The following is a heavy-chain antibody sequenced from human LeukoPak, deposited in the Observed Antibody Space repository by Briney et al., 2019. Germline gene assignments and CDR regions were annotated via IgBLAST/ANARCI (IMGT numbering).Heavy chain of an antibody. CDR2: IIPIFGTA. CDR1: GGTFSSYA. V-gene: IGHV1-69*13. Sequence: SVKVSRKASGGTFSSYAISWVRRAPGQGLEWMGGIIPIFGTANYAQKFQGRVTITADESTSTAYMELSSLRSEDTAVYYCARDVKYYDILTASDAFDIWGQGTMVTVSS. CDR3: ARDVKYYDILTASDAFDI. D-gene: IGHD3-9*01. J-gene: IGHJ3*02.